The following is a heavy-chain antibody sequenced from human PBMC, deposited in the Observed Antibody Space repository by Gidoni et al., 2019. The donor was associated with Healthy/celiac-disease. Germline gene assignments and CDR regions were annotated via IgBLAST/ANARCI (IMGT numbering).Heavy chain of an antibody. CDR3: ARVVGYSYGYYFDY. Sequence: EVQLVESGGGLVQPGGSLRLSCAASGFTVSSNYMSWVRQAPGTGLECVSVIYSGGSTYYADSVKGRFTISRDNSKNTLYLQLNSLRAEDTAVYYCARVVGYSYGYYFDYWGQGTLVTVSS. D-gene: IGHD5-18*01. CDR1: GFTVSSNY. CDR2: IYSGGST. V-gene: IGHV3-66*01. J-gene: IGHJ4*02.